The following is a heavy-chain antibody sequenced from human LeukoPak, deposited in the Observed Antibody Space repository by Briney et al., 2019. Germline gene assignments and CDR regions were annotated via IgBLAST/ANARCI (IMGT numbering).Heavy chain of an antibody. J-gene: IGHJ4*02. D-gene: IGHD1-26*01. CDR3: ARIGVGGTTRGLYYFDY. CDR1: RFTFSSYW. CDR2: INSDASST. V-gene: IGHV3-74*01. Sequence: QPGGSLRLSCAASRFTFSSYWMHWVRQAPGKGLVWVSRINSDASSTTYADSVKGRFTISRDNAKNTLYLQMNSLRAEDTAVYYCARIGVGGTTRGLYYFDYWGQGTLVTASS.